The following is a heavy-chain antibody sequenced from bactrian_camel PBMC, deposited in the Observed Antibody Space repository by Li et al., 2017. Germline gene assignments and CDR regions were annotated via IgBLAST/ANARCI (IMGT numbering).Heavy chain of an antibody. CDR3: ATWAGMFRLTVVAGFHY. Sequence: VQLVESGGGLVQPGGSLTLSCAASGFTFSSGPIGWVRQAPGKGLEWISYINSRGTSTWAADSIKGQFTISRDNAKNTVYLQMSSLKPEDTAVYYCATWAGMFRLTVVAGFHYWGQGTQVTVS. V-gene: IGHV3S35*01. CDR1: GFTFSSGP. D-gene: IGHD6*01. CDR2: INSRGTST. J-gene: IGHJ4*01.